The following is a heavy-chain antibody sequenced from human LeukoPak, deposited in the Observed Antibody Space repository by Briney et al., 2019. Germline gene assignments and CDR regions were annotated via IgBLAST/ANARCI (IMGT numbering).Heavy chain of an antibody. CDR2: ISAYNGNT. Sequence: ASVKVSCKASGYTFTSYGISWVRQAPGQGLEWMGWISAYNGNTNYAQKLQGRVTMTTGTSTSTVYMELSSLRSEDTAVYYCAREGGYYYDSSGYPDYWGQGTLVTVSS. J-gene: IGHJ4*02. CDR1: GYTFTSYG. D-gene: IGHD3-22*01. V-gene: IGHV1-18*01. CDR3: AREGGYYYDSSGYPDY.